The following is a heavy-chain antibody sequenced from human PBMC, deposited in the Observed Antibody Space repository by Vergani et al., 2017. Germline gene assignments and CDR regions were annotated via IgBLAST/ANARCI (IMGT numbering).Heavy chain of an antibody. J-gene: IGHJ5*02. CDR2: INHSGST. CDR3: AGSPRLGGYCSGGSCYLRNWFDP. D-gene: IGHD2-15*01. CDR1: GGSFSGYY. Sequence: QVQLQQWGAGLLKPSETLSLTCAVYGGSFSGYYWSWIRQPPGKGLEWIGEINHSGSTNYNPSLKSRVTISVDTSKNQFSLKLRSVTAADTAVYYSAGSPRLGGYCSGGSCYLRNWFDPWGQGTLVTVSS. V-gene: IGHV4-34*01.